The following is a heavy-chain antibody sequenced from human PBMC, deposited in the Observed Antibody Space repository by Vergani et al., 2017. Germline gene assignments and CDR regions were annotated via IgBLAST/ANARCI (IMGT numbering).Heavy chain of an antibody. CDR3: ARDSIAVAGTDALLPKTPH. J-gene: IGHJ1*01. CDR1: GFTFSSYA. CDR2: ISYDGSNK. Sequence: QVQLVESGGGVVQPGRSLRLSCAASGFTFSSYAMHWVRQAPGKGLEWVAVISYDGSNKYYADSVKGRFTISRDNSKNTLYLQMNSLRAEDTAVYYCARDSIAVAGTDALLPKTPHWGQGTLVTVSS. D-gene: IGHD6-19*01. V-gene: IGHV3-30*04.